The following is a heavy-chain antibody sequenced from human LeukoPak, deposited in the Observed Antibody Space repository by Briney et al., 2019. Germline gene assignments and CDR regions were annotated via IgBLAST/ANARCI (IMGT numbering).Heavy chain of an antibody. Sequence: PGGSLRLSCAASGFTFSSYEMNWVRQAPGKGLEWVGRIKSKTDGGTTDYAAPVKGRFTISRDDSKNTLYLQMNSLKTEDTAVYYCTTDPPPHWLPETYGMDVWGQGTTVTVSS. CDR2: IKSKTDGGTT. D-gene: IGHD6-19*01. CDR3: TTDPPPHWLPETYGMDV. J-gene: IGHJ6*02. V-gene: IGHV3-15*01. CDR1: GFTFSSYE.